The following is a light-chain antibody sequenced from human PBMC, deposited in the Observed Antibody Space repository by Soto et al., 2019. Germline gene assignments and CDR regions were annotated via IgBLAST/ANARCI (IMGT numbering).Light chain of an antibody. CDR1: QSILYSSSNKNY. Sequence: DIVMTQSPDSLAVSLGERATINCKSSQSILYSSSNKNYLTWYQQKPGQPPKLLIYWASTRESGVPDRFSGSGSGTDFTLTISSLQAEDVAVYYCQQYYGRPFTFGGGTKVEIK. V-gene: IGKV4-1*01. J-gene: IGKJ4*01. CDR3: QQYYGRPFT. CDR2: WAS.